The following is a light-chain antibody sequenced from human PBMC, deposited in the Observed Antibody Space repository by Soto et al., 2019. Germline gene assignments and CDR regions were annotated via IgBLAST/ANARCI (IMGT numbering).Light chain of an antibody. V-gene: IGLV2-23*02. CDR3: FSYAGDSTWW. CDR2: EVT. Sequence: QSALTQPASVSGSPGESITISCTGTRSDIGSYNSIAWYQQHPGKAPSVMIFEVTKRPSGISNRFSGSKSGSTASLTISGLQADDYAYYFCFSYAGDSTWWFGGVTKLTVL. CDR1: RSDIGSYNS. J-gene: IGLJ3*02.